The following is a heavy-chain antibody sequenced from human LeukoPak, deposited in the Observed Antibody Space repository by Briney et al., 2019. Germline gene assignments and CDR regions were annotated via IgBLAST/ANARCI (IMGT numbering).Heavy chain of an antibody. V-gene: IGHV3-21*01. J-gene: IGHJ4*02. CDR2: ISSSSSYI. Sequence: AGGSLRLSCAASGFTFSSYSMNWVRQAPGKGLEWVSPISSSSSYIYYADSVKGRFTISRDNAKNSLYLQMNSLRAEDTAVYYCARGIGGVIAYYFDYWGQGTLVTVSS. CDR3: ARGIGGVIAYYFDY. CDR1: GFTFSSYS. D-gene: IGHD3-16*02.